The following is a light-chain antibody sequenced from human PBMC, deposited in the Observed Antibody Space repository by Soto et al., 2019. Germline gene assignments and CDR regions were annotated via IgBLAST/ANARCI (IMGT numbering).Light chain of an antibody. V-gene: IGKV3-15*01. CDR2: GAS. J-gene: IGKJ1*01. CDR3: QQYNNWPWK. CDR1: QSVSSN. Sequence: EIVMTHSPATLSVSPWERATLSCRASQSVSSNLAWYQQKPGQAPRLLIYGASTRATGIPARFSGSGSGTEFTLTISSLQSEDFAVYYCQQYNNWPWKFGQGTKVDIK.